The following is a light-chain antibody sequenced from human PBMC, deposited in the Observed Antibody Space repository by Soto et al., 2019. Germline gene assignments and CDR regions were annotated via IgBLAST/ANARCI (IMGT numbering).Light chain of an antibody. CDR1: QSISSW. J-gene: IGKJ2*01. CDR3: QQYNTYS. CDR2: KAS. Sequence: DIQMTQSPSTLSASVGDRVTITCRASQSISSWLAWYQQKPGKAPKLLIYKASSLESGVPSRFSGSGSGTEFTLTISGLQPDDFATYYCQQYNTYSFGQGTHVEIK. V-gene: IGKV1-5*03.